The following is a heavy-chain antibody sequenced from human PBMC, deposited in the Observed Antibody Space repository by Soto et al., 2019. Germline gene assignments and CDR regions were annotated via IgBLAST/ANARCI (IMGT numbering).Heavy chain of an antibody. D-gene: IGHD2-2*01. CDR3: ARLFDEYETSDYYYYYYMDV. V-gene: IGHV3-21*01. J-gene: IGHJ6*03. CDR1: GFTFSSYS. CDR2: ISSSSSYI. Sequence: EVQLVESGGGLVKPGGSLRLSCAASGFTFSSYSMNWVRQAPGKGLEWVSSISSSSSYIYYADSVKGRFTISRDNAKNSLYLQRNSLRAEDTAVYYCARLFDEYETSDYYYYYYMDVWCKVTTVTVSS.